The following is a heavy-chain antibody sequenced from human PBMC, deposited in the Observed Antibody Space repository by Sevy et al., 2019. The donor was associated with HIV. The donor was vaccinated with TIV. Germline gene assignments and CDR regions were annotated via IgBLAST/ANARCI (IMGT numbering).Heavy chain of an antibody. D-gene: IGHD2-15*01. CDR3: ARVRYSYCSGGSCQDKLDPAAGAFDI. V-gene: IGHV1-2*06. CDR1: GYTFTGYY. CDR2: INPNSGGT. Sequence: ASVKVSCKASGYTFTGYYMHWVRQAPGQGLEWMGRINPNSGGTNYAQKFQGRVTMTRDTSISTAYMELSRLGSDDTAVYYCARVRYSYCSGGSCQDKLDPAAGAFDIWGQGTMVTVSS. J-gene: IGHJ3*02.